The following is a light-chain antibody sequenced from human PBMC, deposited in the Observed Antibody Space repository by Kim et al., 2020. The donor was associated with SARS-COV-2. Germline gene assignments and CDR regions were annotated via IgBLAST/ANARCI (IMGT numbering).Light chain of an antibody. V-gene: IGKV3-20*01. CDR2: GTS. CDR3: QQYHNSPPLT. Sequence: DIVLTQSPGTLSLSPGERATLSCRASQSVSSSYLAWYQQKPGQAPKLLIYGTSTRATGTPDRFSGSGSGTDFTLTIGRLEPEDFAVYYCQQYHNSPPLTFGGGTKVDIK. CDR1: QSVSSSY. J-gene: IGKJ4*01.